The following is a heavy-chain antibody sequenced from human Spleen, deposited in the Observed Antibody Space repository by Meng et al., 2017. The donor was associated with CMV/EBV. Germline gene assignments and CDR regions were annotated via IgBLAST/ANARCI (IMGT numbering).Heavy chain of an antibody. J-gene: IGHJ4*02. CDR3: ARGRRGGTIFGVVIPFRGSHFDY. V-gene: IGHV1-8*02. CDR2: INPNSGNT. Sequence: VKVSCKASGYIFTDYYVHWVRQAPGQGLEWMGWINPNSGNTGYAQKFQGRVTMTRNTSISTAYMELSSLRSEDTAVYYCARGRRGGTIFGVVIPFRGSHFDYWGQGTLVTVSS. CDR1: GYIFTDYY. D-gene: IGHD3-3*01.